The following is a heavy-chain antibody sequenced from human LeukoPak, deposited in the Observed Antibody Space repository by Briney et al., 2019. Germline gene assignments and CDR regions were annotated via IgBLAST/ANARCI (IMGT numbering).Heavy chain of an antibody. D-gene: IGHD4-23*01. V-gene: IGHV3-66*01. J-gene: IGHJ4*02. CDR2: IDSGGST. Sequence: GGYLRLSCAASGFTVNTNYMSWVRQAPGKGLEWVSVIDSGGSTYYADSVKGRFTISRDNSKNTLYLQMNSLRAEDTALYYCATSTTVIMFELFDYWGQGTLVTVSS. CDR3: ATSTTVIMFELFDY. CDR1: GFTVNTNY.